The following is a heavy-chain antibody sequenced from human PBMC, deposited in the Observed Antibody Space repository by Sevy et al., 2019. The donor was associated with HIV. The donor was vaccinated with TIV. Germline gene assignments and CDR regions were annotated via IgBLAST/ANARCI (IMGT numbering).Heavy chain of an antibody. CDR1: GFTFSSYA. J-gene: IGHJ3*01. V-gene: IGHV3-30*04. Sequence: GGSLRLSCTASGFTFSSYAMHWVRQAPGKGLEWVALISYNGKYTYYADSVKGRFSISRDDSNNTLYLQMNSLRPEDTAVYFCASPRPGYSSDWWIDAFDFWGQGTVVTVSS. D-gene: IGHD6-19*01. CDR2: ISYNGKYT. CDR3: ASPRPGYSSDWWIDAFDF.